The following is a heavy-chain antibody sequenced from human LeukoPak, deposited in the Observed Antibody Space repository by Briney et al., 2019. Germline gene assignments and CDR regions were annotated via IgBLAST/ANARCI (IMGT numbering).Heavy chain of an antibody. J-gene: IGHJ4*02. CDR2: ILYDGGNK. CDR1: GYTFSSYD. CDR3: ARHPRGPTGYDSSGRATFDY. V-gene: IGHV3-30*02. Sequence: PGGSLRLSCAASGYTFSSYDMRCVRQAPGGGLEWGAFILYDGGNKYYTESVKGRFTISRDKSKNTLYLQINSLRAEDTAVYYCARHPRGPTGYDSSGRATFDYRGQGTPVTASS. D-gene: IGHD3-22*01.